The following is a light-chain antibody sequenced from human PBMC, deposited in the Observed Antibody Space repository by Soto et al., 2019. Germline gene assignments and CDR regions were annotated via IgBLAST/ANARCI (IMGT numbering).Light chain of an antibody. J-gene: IGLJ2*01. Sequence: QSALTQPASVSGSPGQSITISCTGTSSDVGSYNLVFLHQPHPGKAPKLMIYEGCKRPSGVSNRFSGSKSGNTASLTISGLQAEDEADYYCCSYAGSSTVVFGGGTKLTVL. CDR2: EGC. V-gene: IGLV2-23*01. CDR1: SSDVGSYNL. CDR3: CSYAGSSTVV.